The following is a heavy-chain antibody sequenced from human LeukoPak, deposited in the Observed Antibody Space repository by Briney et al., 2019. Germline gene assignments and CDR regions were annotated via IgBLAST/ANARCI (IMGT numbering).Heavy chain of an antibody. Sequence: GGSLRLSCAASGFTFSNAWMSWVRQVPGKGLEWVGRIKSKTDGGTTDYAAPVKGRFTISRDDSKNTLYLQMNSLKTEDTAVYYCTTGPEWVGLDYWGQGTLVTVSS. CDR3: TTGPEWVGLDY. D-gene: IGHD6-19*01. J-gene: IGHJ4*02. CDR2: IKSKTDGGTT. V-gene: IGHV3-15*01. CDR1: GFTFSNAW.